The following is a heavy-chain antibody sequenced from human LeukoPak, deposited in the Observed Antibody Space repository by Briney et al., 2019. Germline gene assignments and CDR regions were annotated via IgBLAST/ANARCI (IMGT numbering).Heavy chain of an antibody. Sequence: SETLSLTCNVSGYSISSGYYWARIRQSPGKGLEWIGSIYHSGSTYYNPSLKSRATMSVDTSKKQFSLNLSSVTAADTAVYYCATTPREYSSTWYYFDYWGQGILVTVSS. V-gene: IGHV4-38-2*02. D-gene: IGHD6-13*01. J-gene: IGHJ4*02. CDR1: GYSISSGYY. CDR2: IYHSGST. CDR3: ATTPREYSSTWYYFDY.